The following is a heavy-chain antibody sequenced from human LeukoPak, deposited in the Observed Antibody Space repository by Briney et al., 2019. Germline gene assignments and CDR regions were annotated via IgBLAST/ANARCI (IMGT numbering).Heavy chain of an antibody. J-gene: IGHJ4*02. D-gene: IGHD3-9*01. CDR3: AREVLRYFDWPLDY. Sequence: ASVKVSCKASGYTFTSYDINWVRQAPGQGLEWMGWISAYNGNTNYAQKLQGRVTMTTDTSTSTAYMELRSLRSDDTAVYYCAREVLRYFDWPLDYWGQGTLVTVSS. CDR1: GYTFTSYD. V-gene: IGHV1-18*01. CDR2: ISAYNGNT.